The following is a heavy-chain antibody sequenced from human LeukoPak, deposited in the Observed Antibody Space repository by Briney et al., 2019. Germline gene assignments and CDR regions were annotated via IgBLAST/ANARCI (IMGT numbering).Heavy chain of an antibody. V-gene: IGHV3-23*01. CDR2: ICGSGGDT. CDR1: GFTFTSSA. J-gene: IGHJ6*02. D-gene: IGHD3-10*01. CDR3: AKNPTRRNYYYGMAV. Sequence: GGSLRLACSAAGFTFTSSAMSLVRQASGEGLDWFSGICGSGGDTYYADSVKGRFTISRDNSKNTLYLQMNSLRAEDRAVYYCAKNPTRRNYYYGMAVWGQGTTVTVS.